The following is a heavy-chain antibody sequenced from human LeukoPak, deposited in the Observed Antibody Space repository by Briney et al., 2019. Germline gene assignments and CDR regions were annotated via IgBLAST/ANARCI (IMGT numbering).Heavy chain of an antibody. J-gene: IGHJ4*02. Sequence: GGSLRLSCAASGFTVSSNYMSWVRQAPGKGLEWVSVIYSGGSTYYADSVKGRFTISRDNSKNTLYLQMNSLRAEDTAVYYCAKLTRGYSYGYGDYWGQGTLVTVSS. CDR1: GFTVSSNY. CDR2: IYSGGST. D-gene: IGHD5-18*01. V-gene: IGHV3-53*01. CDR3: AKLTRGYSYGYGDY.